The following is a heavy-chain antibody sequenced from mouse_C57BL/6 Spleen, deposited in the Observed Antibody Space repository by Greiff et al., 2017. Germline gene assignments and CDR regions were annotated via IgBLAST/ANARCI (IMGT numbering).Heavy chain of an antibody. J-gene: IGHJ3*01. D-gene: IGHD1-1*01. CDR3: ARERDYYGSGFAY. CDR2: IHPNSGST. Sequence: QVQLQQSGAELVKPGASVKLSCKASGYTFTSYWMHWVKQRPGQGLEWIGMIHPNSGSTNYNEKFKSKATLTVDKSSSTAYMQLSSLTSEDSAVYYCARERDYYGSGFAYWGQGTLVTVSA. V-gene: IGHV1-64*01. CDR1: GYTFTSYW.